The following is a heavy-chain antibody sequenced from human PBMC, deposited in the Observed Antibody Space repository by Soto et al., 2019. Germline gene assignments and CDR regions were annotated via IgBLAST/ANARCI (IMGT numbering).Heavy chain of an antibody. J-gene: IGHJ5*02. CDR2: IYYSGST. V-gene: IGHV4-30-4*01. CDR3: ARVGYYYDSSGYYT. Sequence: SETLSLTCTVSGGSISSSDYYWSWIRQPPGKGLEWIGYIYYSGSTYYNPSLKSRVTISVDTSKNQFSLKLSSVTAADTAVYYCARVGYYYDSSGYYTWGQGTLVTVSS. CDR1: GGSISSSDYY. D-gene: IGHD3-22*01.